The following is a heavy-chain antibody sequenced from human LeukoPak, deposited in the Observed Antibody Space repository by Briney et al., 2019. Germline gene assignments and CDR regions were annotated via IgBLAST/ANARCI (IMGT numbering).Heavy chain of an antibody. Sequence: GGSLRLSCAASGFTFSSYAMTWVRQAPGKGLEWVSYISTSGSTISYADSVKGRFTISRDNAKNSLYLQMNSLRAEDTAVYYCARDLGLYCSGGSCGSHYFDYRGQGTLVTVSS. CDR1: GFTFSSYA. CDR3: ARDLGLYCSGGSCGSHYFDY. CDR2: ISTSGSTI. J-gene: IGHJ4*02. D-gene: IGHD2-15*01. V-gene: IGHV3-48*03.